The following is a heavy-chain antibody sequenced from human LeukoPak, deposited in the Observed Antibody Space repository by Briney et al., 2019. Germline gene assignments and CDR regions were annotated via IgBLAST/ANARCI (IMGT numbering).Heavy chain of an antibody. CDR1: GNYW. V-gene: IGHV3-74*01. D-gene: IGHD5-18*01. CDR3: AKDTGYSYGPFDY. J-gene: IGHJ4*02. Sequence: GSLILSCAASGNYWMHWVRQAPGKGLVWVSHINSDGSWTSYADSVKGRFTISRDNAKNSLYLQMNSLRAEDTALYYCAKDTGYSYGPFDYWGQGTLVTVSS. CDR2: INSDGSWT.